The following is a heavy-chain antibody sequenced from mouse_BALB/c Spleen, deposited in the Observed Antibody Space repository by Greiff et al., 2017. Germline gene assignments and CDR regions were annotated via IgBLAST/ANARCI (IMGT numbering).Heavy chain of an antibody. CDR1: GFSLTSYG. Sequence: QVQLQQSGPGLVAPSQSLSITCTVSGFSLTSYGVHWVRQPPGKGLEWLGVIWAGGSTNYNSALMSRLSISKDNSKSQVFLKMNSLQTDDTAMYYCARAYYGNYDPYYAMDYWGQGTSVTVSS. V-gene: IGHV2-9*02. J-gene: IGHJ4*01. D-gene: IGHD2-10*01. CDR3: ARAYYGNYDPYYAMDY. CDR2: IWAGGST.